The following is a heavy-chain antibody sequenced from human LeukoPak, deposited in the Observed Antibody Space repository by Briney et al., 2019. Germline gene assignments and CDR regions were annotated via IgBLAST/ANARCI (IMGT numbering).Heavy chain of an antibody. D-gene: IGHD3-10*01. CDR2: ISYDGSNK. J-gene: IGHJ4*02. Sequence: GGSLRLSCAASGFTFSSYAMHWVRQAPGKGLEWVSLISYDGSNKYYADSVKGRFTISRDNSKNTLYLQMNSLRAEDTAVYYCASTYYYGSGSPPYYWGQGTLVTVSS. V-gene: IGHV3-30-3*01. CDR1: GFTFSSYA. CDR3: ASTYYYGSGSPPYY.